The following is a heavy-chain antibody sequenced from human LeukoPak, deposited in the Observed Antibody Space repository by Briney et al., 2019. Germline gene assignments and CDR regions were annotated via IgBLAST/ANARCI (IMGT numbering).Heavy chain of an antibody. J-gene: IGHJ3*01. Sequence: GGSPRLSCEVSGFTFSNYWMMWVRQAPGKGLEWVASIDEDGSETNYVDSVTGRFTVSRDHAKNSLFLQMNSLRAEDTAVYYCVRYGRRANDQPFDVWGQGTMVTVSS. V-gene: IGHV3-7*01. D-gene: IGHD1-1*01. CDR1: GFTFSNYW. CDR3: VRYGRRANDQPFDV. CDR2: IDEDGSET.